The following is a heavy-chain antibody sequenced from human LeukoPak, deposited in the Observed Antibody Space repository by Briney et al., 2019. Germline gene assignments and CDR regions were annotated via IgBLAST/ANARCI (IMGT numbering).Heavy chain of an antibody. CDR3: ARGTGTTYRWWFDP. V-gene: IGHV7-4-1*02. CDR1: GYTFTSYA. J-gene: IGHJ5*02. Sequence: ASVKVSCKASGYTFTSYAMNWVRQAPGQGLEWMGWINTNTGNPTYAQGFTGRFVFSLDTSVSTAYLQISSLKAEDTAVYYCARGTGTTYRWWFDPWGQGTLVTVSS. CDR2: INTNTGNP. D-gene: IGHD1-1*01.